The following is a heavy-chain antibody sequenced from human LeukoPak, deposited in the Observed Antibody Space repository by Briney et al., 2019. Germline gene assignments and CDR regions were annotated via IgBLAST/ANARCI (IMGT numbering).Heavy chain of an antibody. V-gene: IGHV5-51*01. D-gene: IGHD3-10*01. J-gene: IGHJ6*02. CDR2: IHPSDSYI. CDR3: ARHSLAGGSGSYYGMDV. Sequence: GESLKISCEGSGYSSTSYWIAWVRQMPGTGLEWMGIIHPSDSYIRYSPSFQGQVAISADKSISTAYLQWSSLKASDTAMYYCARHSLAGGSGSYYGMDVWGQGTTVTVSS. CDR1: GYSSTSYW.